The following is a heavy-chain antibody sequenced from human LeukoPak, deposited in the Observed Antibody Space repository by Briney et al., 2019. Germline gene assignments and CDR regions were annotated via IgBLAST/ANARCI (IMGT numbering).Heavy chain of an antibody. V-gene: IGHV4-30-4*01. J-gene: IGHJ4*02. CDR2: IYYSGST. D-gene: IGHD6-19*01. CDR1: GGSISSGDYY. Sequence: PSQTLSLTCTVSGGSISSGDYYWSWIRQPPGKGLEWIGYIYYSGSTYYNPSLKSRVTISVDTSKNQFSLKLSSVTAADTAVYYCARKIRYGSGWYVNYFDYWGQGTLVTVSS. CDR3: ARKIRYGSGWYVNYFDY.